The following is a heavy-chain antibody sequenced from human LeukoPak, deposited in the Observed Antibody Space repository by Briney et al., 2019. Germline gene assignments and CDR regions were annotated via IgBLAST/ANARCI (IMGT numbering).Heavy chain of an antibody. CDR3: ARDKRQQLVRFFDY. CDR2: TYHSGST. Sequence: SETLSLTCTVSGYSISSGYYWGWIRQPPGKGLEWIGSTYHSGSTYYNPSLKSRVTISVDTSKNQFSLKLSSVTAADTAVYYCARDKRQQLVRFFDYWGQGTLVTVSS. J-gene: IGHJ4*02. CDR1: GYSISSGYY. D-gene: IGHD6-13*01. V-gene: IGHV4-38-2*02.